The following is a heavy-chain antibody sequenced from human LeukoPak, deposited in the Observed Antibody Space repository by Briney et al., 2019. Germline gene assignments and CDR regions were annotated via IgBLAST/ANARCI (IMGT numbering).Heavy chain of an antibody. V-gene: IGHV1-69*06. CDR2: IIPIFGTA. Sequence: SVKVSCKASGGTFSSYAISWVRQAPGQGLERMGGIIPIFGTANYAQKFQGRVTITADKSPSTAYMELSSLRSEDTAVYYCARAGRYCSSTSCYLHYWGQGTLVTVSS. CDR1: GGTFSSYA. J-gene: IGHJ4*02. CDR3: ARAGRYCSSTSCYLHY. D-gene: IGHD2-2*01.